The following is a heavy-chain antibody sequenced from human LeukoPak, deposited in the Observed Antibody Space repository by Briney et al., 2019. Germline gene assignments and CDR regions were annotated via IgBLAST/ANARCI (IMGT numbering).Heavy chain of an antibody. J-gene: IGHJ6*03. V-gene: IGHV3-23*01. Sequence: GGSLRLSCAASGFTFSSYAMSWVRQAPGKGLEWVSAISGSGGSTYYADSVKGRFTISKDNSKNTLYLQMNSLRAEDTAVYYCAKEGFYCSGGSCYSFYYYYMDVWGKGTTVTVSS. CDR1: GFTFSSYA. D-gene: IGHD2-15*01. CDR2: ISGSGGST. CDR3: AKEGFYCSGGSCYSFYYYYMDV.